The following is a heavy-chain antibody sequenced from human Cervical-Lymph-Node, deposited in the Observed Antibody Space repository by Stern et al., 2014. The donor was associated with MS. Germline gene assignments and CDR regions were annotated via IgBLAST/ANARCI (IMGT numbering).Heavy chain of an antibody. CDR2: ISVYNGDT. J-gene: IGHJ4*02. D-gene: IGHD2-15*01. CDR3: ARETPNCSGGTCYPRIDY. Sequence: QVQLGQSGAEVKKHGASVKVSYKASGYTFSSYGFSWVRQAPGQGLEWMGWISVYNGDTRYAEKIQGRVTMTTDTSTSTAYMELRSLRSDDTAVYFCARETPNCSGGTCYPRIDYWGQGTLVTVSS. CDR1: GYTFSSYG. V-gene: IGHV1-18*01.